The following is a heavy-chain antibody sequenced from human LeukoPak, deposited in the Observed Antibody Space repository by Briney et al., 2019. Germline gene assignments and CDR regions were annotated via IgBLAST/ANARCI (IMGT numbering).Heavy chain of an antibody. J-gene: IGHJ4*02. CDR3: ARDTRAYSNYPDY. Sequence: ASVKVSCKASAYTFTGYYMHWVRQAPGQGLEWMGWTNPNSGGTNYAQKFQGRVTMTRDTSISTAYMELSRLRSDDTAVYYCARDTRAYSNYPDYWGQGTLVTVSS. CDR2: TNPNSGGT. V-gene: IGHV1-2*02. D-gene: IGHD4-11*01. CDR1: AYTFTGYY.